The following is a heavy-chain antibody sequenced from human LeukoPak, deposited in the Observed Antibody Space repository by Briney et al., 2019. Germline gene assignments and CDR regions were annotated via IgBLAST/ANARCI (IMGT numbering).Heavy chain of an antibody. CDR3: ARVGYYGSGTFGY. Sequence: ASVKVSCKASGYTFTVYHLHWVRQAPGQGLEWMGWISSDNGGTNYAQKFQGRVTMTRDPSSTTAYMEMTRLTSADTAVYYCARVGYYGSGTFGYWGQGAQVTVSS. CDR1: GYTFTVYH. D-gene: IGHD3-10*01. V-gene: IGHV1-2*02. J-gene: IGHJ4*02. CDR2: ISSDNGGT.